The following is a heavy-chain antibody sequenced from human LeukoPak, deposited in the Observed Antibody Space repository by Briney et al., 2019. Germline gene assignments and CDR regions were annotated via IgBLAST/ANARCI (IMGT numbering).Heavy chain of an antibody. CDR3: AREIRYDSSGYYSPYYFDY. CDR1: GFTFSSYE. D-gene: IGHD3-22*01. J-gene: IGHJ4*02. Sequence: PGGSLRLSCAASGFTFSSYEMNWVRQAPGHGLEWVSYISSSGNTIYYADSVKGRFTISRDNAKNSLYLQMNSLRADDTAVYYCAREIRYDSSGYYSPYYFDYWGQGTLVTVSS. CDR2: ISSSGNTI. V-gene: IGHV3-48*03.